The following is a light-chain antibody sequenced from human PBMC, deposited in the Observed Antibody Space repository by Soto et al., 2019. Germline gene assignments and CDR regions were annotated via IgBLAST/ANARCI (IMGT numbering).Light chain of an antibody. V-gene: IGLV2-14*01. J-gene: IGLJ1*01. Sequence: QSVLTQPASVSGSPGQSITISCTGTSSDVGGYNYVFWYQQHPGKAPKLMIDEVSNRPSGVSNRFSGSRSGNTASLTLSGLQAEDEADYYCSTYTSSSTRVFGTGTKVTVL. CDR2: EVS. CDR1: SSDVGGYNY. CDR3: STYTSSSTRV.